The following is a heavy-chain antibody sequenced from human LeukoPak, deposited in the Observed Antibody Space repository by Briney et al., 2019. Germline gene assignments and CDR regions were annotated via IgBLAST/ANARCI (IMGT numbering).Heavy chain of an antibody. CDR3: AKGLWFGESSYYMDV. CDR2: ISYDGSSK. J-gene: IGHJ6*03. D-gene: IGHD3-10*01. Sequence: GGSLRLSCTASGFTFSSTGMHWVRKAPGKGLDWVASISYDGSSKKYVDSVKGRFTISRDNSKNTLYLQMNSLRAEDTAVYYCAKGLWFGESSYYMDVWGKGTTVTISS. CDR1: GFTFSSTG. V-gene: IGHV3-30*18.